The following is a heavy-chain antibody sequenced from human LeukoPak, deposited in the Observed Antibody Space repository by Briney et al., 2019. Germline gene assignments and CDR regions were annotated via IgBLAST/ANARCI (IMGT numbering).Heavy chain of an antibody. CDR1: GGSFSGYY. CDR2: INHSGST. Sequence: SETLSLTCAAYGGSFSGYYWSWIRQPPGKGLEWIGEINHSGSTNYNPSLKSRVTISVDTSKNQFSLKLSSVTAADTAVYCCARSWKGSGSYAYNWFDPWGQGTLVTVSS. J-gene: IGHJ5*02. CDR3: ARSWKGSGSYAYNWFDP. D-gene: IGHD3-10*01. V-gene: IGHV4-34*01.